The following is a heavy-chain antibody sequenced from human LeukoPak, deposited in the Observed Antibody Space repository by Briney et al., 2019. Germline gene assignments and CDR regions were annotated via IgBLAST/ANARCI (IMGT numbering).Heavy chain of an antibody. CDR3: AREDGYDFWSGYYSSYYYYMDV. CDR1: GGSISSGSYY. V-gene: IGHV4-61*02. J-gene: IGHJ6*03. Sequence: SQTLSLTCTVSGGSISSGSYYWSWIRQPAGKGLEWIGRIYTSGSTNYNPSLKSRVTISVDTSKNQFSLKQSSVTAADTAVYYCAREDGYDFWSGYYSSYYYYMDVWGKGTTVTVSS. D-gene: IGHD3-3*01. CDR2: IYTSGST.